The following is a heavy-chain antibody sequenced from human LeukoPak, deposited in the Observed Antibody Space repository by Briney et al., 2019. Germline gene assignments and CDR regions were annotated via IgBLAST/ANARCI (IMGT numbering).Heavy chain of an antibody. Sequence: SETLSLTCTVSGGSISSYYWSWIRQPPGKGLEWIGYIYYSGSTNYNPSLKSRVTISVDTSKNQFSLKLSSVTAADTAVYYCARVMARGVPRYNWFDPWGQGTLVTVSS. CDR2: IYYSGST. J-gene: IGHJ5*02. CDR1: GGSISSYY. D-gene: IGHD3-10*01. CDR3: ARVMARGVPRYNWFDP. V-gene: IGHV4-59*01.